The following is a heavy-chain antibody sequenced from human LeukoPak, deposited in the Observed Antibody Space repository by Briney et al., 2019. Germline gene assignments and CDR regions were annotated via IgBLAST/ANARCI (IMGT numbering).Heavy chain of an antibody. Sequence: SETLSLTCAVYGGSFSGYYWSWIRQPPGKGLEWIGEINHSGSTNYNPSLKSRVTISVDTSKNQFSLKLSSVTAADTAVYYCARGGVYYDSYDIWGQGTTVTVSS. J-gene: IGHJ6*02. V-gene: IGHV4-34*01. CDR2: INHSGST. D-gene: IGHD3-22*01. CDR1: GGSFSGYY. CDR3: ARGGVYYDSYDI.